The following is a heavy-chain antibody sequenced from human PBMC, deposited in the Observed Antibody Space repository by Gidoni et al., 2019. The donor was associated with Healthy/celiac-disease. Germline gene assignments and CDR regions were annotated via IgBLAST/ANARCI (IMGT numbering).Heavy chain of an antibody. CDR1: GFTFSSYA. V-gene: IGHV3-30*04. CDR2: ISYDGSNK. CDR3: ARASLTFLEWEPKDAFDI. Sequence: QVQLVESGGGVVQPGRSLRLTCAASGFTFSSYAMNWVRQAPGKGLEWVAVISYDGSNKYCADSVKGRFTISRDNSKNTLYLQMNSLRAEDTAVYYCARASLTFLEWEPKDAFDIWGQGTMVTVSS. D-gene: IGHD1-26*01. J-gene: IGHJ3*02.